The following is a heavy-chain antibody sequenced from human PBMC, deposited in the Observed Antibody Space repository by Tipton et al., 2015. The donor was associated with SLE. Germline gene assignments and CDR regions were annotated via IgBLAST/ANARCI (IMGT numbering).Heavy chain of an antibody. Sequence: TLSLTCIVSVGSMSSSRHYWTWIRQPAGRGLEWIGNINPSGNINYSPPLKSRLIISIDTSKNQFSLKVTSVTAADTAVYYCGRYSADLGWIDPWGQGTLVTVSS. J-gene: IGHJ5*02. V-gene: IGHV4-61*09. CDR3: GRYSADLGWIDP. CDR1: VGSMSSSRHY. CDR2: INPSGNI. D-gene: IGHD1-1*01.